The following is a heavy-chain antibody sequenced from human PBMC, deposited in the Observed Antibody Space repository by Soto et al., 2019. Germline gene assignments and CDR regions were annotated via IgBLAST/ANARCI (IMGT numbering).Heavy chain of an antibody. D-gene: IGHD3-22*01. CDR2: ITGSGGSA. J-gene: IGHJ6*02. Sequence: EVQLLESGGAWVQPGGSLRLSCAAFGFTFSDFVMSWVRQVPGKGLEWVSAITGSGGSAYYADSVKGRFTISRDNSKRTVFLEVSSLGAADTAVYYCAVHLGQNYYRLDVWGQGTTVTVSS. V-gene: IGHV3-23*01. CDR1: GFTFSDFV. CDR3: AVHLGQNYYRLDV.